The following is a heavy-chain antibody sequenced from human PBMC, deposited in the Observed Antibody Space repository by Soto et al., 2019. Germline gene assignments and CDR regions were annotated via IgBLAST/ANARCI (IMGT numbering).Heavy chain of an antibody. CDR2: ISAYNGNT. CDR3: ATDEGTGRYGSGGRYYGMEV. V-gene: IGHV1-18*01. J-gene: IGHJ6*02. Sequence: GXSVKVSCKASGYTFTSYGISWVRQAPGQGLEWMGWISAYNGNTYYAQNLQGRVTMATDTSTDTAYMELSSLRSEDTAVYYCATDEGTGRYGSGGRYYGMEVWGQGTTV. CDR1: GYTFTSYG. D-gene: IGHD3-10*01.